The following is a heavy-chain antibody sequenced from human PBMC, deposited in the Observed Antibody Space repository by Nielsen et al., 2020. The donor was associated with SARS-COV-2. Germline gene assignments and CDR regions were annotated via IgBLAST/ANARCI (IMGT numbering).Heavy chain of an antibody. CDR3: AKEGWDYGDYSFDY. J-gene: IGHJ4*02. CDR2: ISWNSGSI. D-gene: IGHD4-17*01. Sequence: LRLSCAASGFTFDDYAMHWVRQAPGKGLEWVSGISWNSGSIGYADSVKGRFTISRDNAKNSLYLQMNSLRAEDTALYYCAKEGWDYGDYSFDYWGQGTLVTVSS. V-gene: IGHV3-9*01. CDR1: GFTFDDYA.